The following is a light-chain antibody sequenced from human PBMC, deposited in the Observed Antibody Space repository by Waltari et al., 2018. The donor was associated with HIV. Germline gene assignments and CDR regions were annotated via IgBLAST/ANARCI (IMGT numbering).Light chain of an antibody. CDR2: RNN. J-gene: IGLJ1*01. Sequence: QSVLPKPPSASGTSGRRVTISCSGASSTIGSNYVYWYQQLPGTAPKLLIYRNNQRPSGVPDRFSGSKSGTSASLAISGLRSEDEADYYCAAWDDSLSGRYVFGTGTKVTVL. CDR1: SSTIGSNY. CDR3: AAWDDSLSGRYV. V-gene: IGLV1-47*01.